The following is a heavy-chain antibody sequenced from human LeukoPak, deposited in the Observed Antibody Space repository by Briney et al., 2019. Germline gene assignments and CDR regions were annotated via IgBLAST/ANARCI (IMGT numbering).Heavy chain of an antibody. J-gene: IGHJ4*02. Sequence: ASVKVSCKASGYTFTSYYMHWVRQAPGQGLEWMGIIYPSGGSTSYAQRFQGRFTMTRDTSISTAYMELSRLRSDDTAVYYCARVRDGNTVDFDYWGQGTLVTVSS. CDR2: IYPSGGST. CDR3: ARVRDGNTVDFDY. V-gene: IGHV1-46*01. D-gene: IGHD4-23*01. CDR1: GYTFTSYY.